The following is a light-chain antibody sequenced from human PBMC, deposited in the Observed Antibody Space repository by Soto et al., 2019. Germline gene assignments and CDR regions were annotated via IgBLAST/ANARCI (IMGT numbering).Light chain of an antibody. Sequence: EIVLTQSPPTLSLSPGERATLSRRASQSVSSYFACYQQKPGQAPRLLIYDASNRATGIPDRFSGSGSGTDFTLTISRLEPEDFAVYYCQQYGSSGTFGQGTKVDI. J-gene: IGKJ1*01. CDR3: QQYGSSGT. CDR2: DAS. V-gene: IGKV3-20*01. CDR1: QSVSSY.